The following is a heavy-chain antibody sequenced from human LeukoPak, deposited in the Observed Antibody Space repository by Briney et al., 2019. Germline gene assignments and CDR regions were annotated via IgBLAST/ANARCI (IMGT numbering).Heavy chain of an antibody. J-gene: IGHJ4*02. D-gene: IGHD6-13*01. CDR3: ARDRGIAAAVDY. V-gene: IGHV4-4*07. Sequence: SETLSLTCTVSSGSISSHYWSWIRQPAGKGLEWIGRTYTSGNTNFNPSLKSRVTMSVDTSKNQFSLRLTSVTAADTAVYYCARDRGIAAAVDYWGQGTLVTVSS. CDR1: SGSISSHY. CDR2: TYTSGNT.